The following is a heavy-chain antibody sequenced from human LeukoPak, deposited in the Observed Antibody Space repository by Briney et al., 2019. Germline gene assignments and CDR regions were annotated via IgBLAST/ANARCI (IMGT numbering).Heavy chain of an antibody. CDR2: ISYDGNNK. V-gene: IGHV3-30-3*01. J-gene: IGHJ4*02. Sequence: PGRSLRLSCAASGFTFSSSVMHWVRQAPGKGLEWVAVISYDGNNKYYVDSVKGRFTISRDNSKNTLYLQMNSLRAEDTAVYYCARDTQDYFDYWGQGTLVTVSS. CDR3: ARDTQDYFDY. CDR1: GFTFSSSV.